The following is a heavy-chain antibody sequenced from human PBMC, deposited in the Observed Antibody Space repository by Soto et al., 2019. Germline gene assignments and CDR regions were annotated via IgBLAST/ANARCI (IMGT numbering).Heavy chain of an antibody. V-gene: IGHV3-23*01. CDR1: GFTFSRHP. D-gene: IGHD1-26*01. CDR2: ISGSGDRT. CDR3: AKDISRVGSDPAGIDY. Sequence: GGSLRLSCAASGFTFSRHPMNWVRQAPGKGLEWVSSISGSGDRTYFTDSVKGRFTVSRDNSKYTLHLQMSSLRADDTAVYYCAKDISRVGSDPAGIDYWGQGTLVTVSS. J-gene: IGHJ4*02.